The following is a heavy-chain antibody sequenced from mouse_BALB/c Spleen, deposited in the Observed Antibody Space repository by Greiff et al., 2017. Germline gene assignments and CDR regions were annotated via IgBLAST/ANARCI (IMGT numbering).Heavy chain of an antibody. J-gene: IGHJ2*01. CDR3: ARGRFHFDY. CDR1: GFTFSSYP. Sequence: EVMLVESGGGLVKPGGSLKLSCAASGFTFSSYPMSWVRQTPEKRLEWVASISSGGSTYYPDSVKGRFTISRDNARNILYLQMSSLRSEDTAMYYCARGRFHFDYWGQGTTLTVSS. V-gene: IGHV5-6-5*01. CDR2: ISSGGST.